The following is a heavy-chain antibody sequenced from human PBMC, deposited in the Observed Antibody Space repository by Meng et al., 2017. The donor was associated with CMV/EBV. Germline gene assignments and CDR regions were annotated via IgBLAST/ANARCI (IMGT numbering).Heavy chain of an antibody. V-gene: IGHV3-21*01. D-gene: IGHD3-10*01. CDR3: ARGALERSGYYYYGMDV. Sequence: GESLKISCAASGFTFSSYSMNWVRQAPGKGLEWVSSISSSSSYIYYADSVKGRFTISRDNAKYSLYLQMNSLRAEDTAVYYCARGALERSGYYYYGMDVWGQGTTVTVSS. J-gene: IGHJ6*02. CDR1: GFTFSSYS. CDR2: ISSSSSYI.